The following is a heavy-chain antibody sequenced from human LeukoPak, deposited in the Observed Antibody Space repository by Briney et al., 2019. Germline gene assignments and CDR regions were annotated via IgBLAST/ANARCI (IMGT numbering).Heavy chain of an antibody. CDR3: AKDSTYYYDSSGYSFDY. Sequence: GGSLRLSCAASGFTFNNYALTWVRQTPGKGLECVSAISGDGVSPYYADSVRGRFTISRDNSKNTLYLQMNSLRAEDTAVYYCAKDSTYYYDSSGYSFDYWGQGTLVTVSS. CDR2: ISGDGVSP. J-gene: IGHJ4*02. D-gene: IGHD3-22*01. V-gene: IGHV3-23*01. CDR1: GFTFNNYA.